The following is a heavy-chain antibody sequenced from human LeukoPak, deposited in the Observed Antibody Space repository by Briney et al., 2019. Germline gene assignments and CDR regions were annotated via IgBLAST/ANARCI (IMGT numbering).Heavy chain of an antibody. V-gene: IGHV3-48*04. CDR1: GFSLSIYS. Sequence: GGSLRLSCAASGFSLSIYSMNWVRPAQGKGPEWVSYISIGSSIIYYADSVRGRFTISRDNAKNSLYLQMNSLRAEDTAVYYCARHYNSGSPDYWGQGTLVTVSS. D-gene: IGHD3-10*01. J-gene: IGHJ4*02. CDR3: ARHYNSGSPDY. CDR2: ISIGSSII.